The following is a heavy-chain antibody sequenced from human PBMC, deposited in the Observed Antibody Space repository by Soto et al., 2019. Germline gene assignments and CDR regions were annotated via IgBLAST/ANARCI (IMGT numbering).Heavy chain of an antibody. CDR3: RSSTSCYDESCVDV. Sequence: SETLSLTCAVSGYSISSGNYWAWIRQPPGRGLEWIGSLYHIGSTHYNTSPKSRVTISVDTSKNHFSLELSSVTAADTAIYYCRSSTSCYDESCVDVWGQGTMVTV. CDR2: LYHIGST. J-gene: IGHJ6*02. D-gene: IGHD2-2*01. V-gene: IGHV4-38-2*01. CDR1: GYSISSGNY.